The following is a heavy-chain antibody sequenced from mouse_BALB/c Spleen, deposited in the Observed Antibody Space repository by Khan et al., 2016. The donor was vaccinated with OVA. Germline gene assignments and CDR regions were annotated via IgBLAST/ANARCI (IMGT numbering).Heavy chain of an antibody. V-gene: IGHV1-7*01. J-gene: IGHJ2*01. CDR2: INPTSGHT. CDR3: TRDRIDY. Sequence: QVQLQQSGAELAKPGASVKMSCKTSGYTFTTYWMHWVKQRPGQGLEWIGYINPTSGHTDYNEKFKDKATLSADKSSSTAYMQLSSLTSEDSAVYYCTRDRIDYWGRGTTLTVSS. CDR1: GYTFTTYW.